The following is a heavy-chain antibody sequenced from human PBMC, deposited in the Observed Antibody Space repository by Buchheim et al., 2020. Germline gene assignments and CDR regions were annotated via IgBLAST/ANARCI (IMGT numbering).Heavy chain of an antibody. V-gene: IGHV3-30*14. CDR2: ISYDGSNK. D-gene: IGHD2-8*01. J-gene: IGHJ4*02. CDR1: GFTFSSYA. CDR3: ARNGVPFDY. Sequence: QVQLVESGGGVVQPGRSLRLSCAASGFTFSSYAMHWVRQAPGKGLVWVAVISYDGSNKYYADSVKGRFTISRDNSKNTLYLQMNSRRAEDTAVYYCARNGVPFDYWGQGTL.